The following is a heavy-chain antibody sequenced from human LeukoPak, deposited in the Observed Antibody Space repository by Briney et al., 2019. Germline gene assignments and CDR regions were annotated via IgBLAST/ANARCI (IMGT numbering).Heavy chain of an antibody. J-gene: IGHJ6*03. Sequence: ASVKVSCKASGGTFSSYAISWVRQAPGQGLEWMGGIIPIFGTANYAQKFQGRVTITTDESTSTAYMELGSLRSEDTAVYYCARAPITMVRGYYYMDVWGKGTTVTVSS. CDR1: GGTFSSYA. CDR2: IIPIFGTA. D-gene: IGHD3-10*01. CDR3: ARAPITMVRGYYYMDV. V-gene: IGHV1-69*05.